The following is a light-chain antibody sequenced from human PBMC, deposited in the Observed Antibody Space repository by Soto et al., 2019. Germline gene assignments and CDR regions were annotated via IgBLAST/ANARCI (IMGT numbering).Light chain of an antibody. J-gene: IGKJ3*01. V-gene: IGKV1-9*01. CDR3: QQFSTFPRT. CDR1: QGISSY. Sequence: IQLTQSPSSLSASVGDRVTITCRASQGISSYLAWYQQKPGRAPKLLISGASTLQSGVPSRFSGSGSDTDFTLTISSLQPEDFATYFCQQFSTFPRTFGPGTKVDIK. CDR2: GAS.